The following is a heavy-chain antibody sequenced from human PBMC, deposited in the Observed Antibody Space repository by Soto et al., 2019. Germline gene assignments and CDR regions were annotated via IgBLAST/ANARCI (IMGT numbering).Heavy chain of an antibody. Sequence: QVQLVQSGAEVKKPGASVKVSCKASGYTFTSYDIDWVRQATGQGLEWMGWMNPNSGNTGYAQKFQGRVTMTRNTSISTAYMELSSLRSEDTAVYYCAWSRYCCCDCYLDYWGQGTLVTVSS. D-gene: IGHD2-21*02. V-gene: IGHV1-8*01. CDR1: GYTFTSYD. CDR2: MNPNSGNT. CDR3: AWSRYCCCDCYLDY. J-gene: IGHJ4*02.